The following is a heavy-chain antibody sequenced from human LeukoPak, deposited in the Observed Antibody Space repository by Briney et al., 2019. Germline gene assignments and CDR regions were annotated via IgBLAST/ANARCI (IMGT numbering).Heavy chain of an antibody. D-gene: IGHD3-10*01. CDR2: INPNSGGT. J-gene: IGHJ4*02. V-gene: IGHV1-2*02. CDR1: GYTFTAYY. Sequence: ASVKVSSKASGYTFTAYYMHWVRQAPGQGLEWMGWINPNSGGTNYAQKFQGRVTMTRDTSISTAYMGLGRLRSDDTGVYYCVRTAQYYYGSGSYYDYWGQGTLVTVSS. CDR3: VRTAQYYYGSGSYYDY.